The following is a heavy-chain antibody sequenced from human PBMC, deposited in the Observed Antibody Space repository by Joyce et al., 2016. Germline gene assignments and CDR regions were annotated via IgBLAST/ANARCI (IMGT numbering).Heavy chain of an antibody. V-gene: IGHV3-33*01. CDR1: GFSFSTYG. Sequence: QVHLVESGGGVVQPGRSLRLSCATSGFSFSTYGMHWVRRAPGRGLEGVVLIWDDGTKRDYGDSVKGRFSISRDDSKNTVFLQMNSLRADDTAVYYCARAKYTGAASYYFDFWGQGTLVTVSS. CDR3: ARAKYTGAASYYFDF. D-gene: IGHD5-18*01. J-gene: IGHJ4*02. CDR2: IWDDGTKR.